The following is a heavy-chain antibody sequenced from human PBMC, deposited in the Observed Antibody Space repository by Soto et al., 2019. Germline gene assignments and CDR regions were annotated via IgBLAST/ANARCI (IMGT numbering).Heavy chain of an antibody. CDR1: GFTFSSYG. V-gene: IGHV3-30*03. CDR3: APWFGAFDY. Sequence: QVQLVESGGGVVQPGRSLRLSCAASGFTFSSYGMHWVRQAPGKGLEWVAVISYDGSNKYYADSVKGRFTISRDNSKNTLYLQMSSLRAGYTAVYYCAPWFGAFDYWGQGTLVTVSS. J-gene: IGHJ4*02. D-gene: IGHD3-10*01. CDR2: ISYDGSNK.